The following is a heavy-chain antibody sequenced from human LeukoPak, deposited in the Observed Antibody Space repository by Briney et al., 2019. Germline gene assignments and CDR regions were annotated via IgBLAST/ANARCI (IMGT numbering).Heavy chain of an antibody. CDR2: ISSRSTYI. CDR3: AKDSVPAATYTYFDY. Sequence: GGSLRLSCAASGFAFSDYSINWVRQAPGKGLEWVSSISSRSTYIYYADSVKGRFTISRDNSKNTLYLQMNSLRAEDTAVYYCAKDSVPAATYTYFDYWGQGTLVTVSS. CDR1: GFAFSDYS. V-gene: IGHV3-21*04. D-gene: IGHD2-2*01. J-gene: IGHJ4*02.